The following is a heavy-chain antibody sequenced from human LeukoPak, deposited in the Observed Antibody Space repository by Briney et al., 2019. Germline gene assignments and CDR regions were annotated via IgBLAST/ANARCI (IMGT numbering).Heavy chain of an antibody. CDR3: AARGGTSDY. CDR2: IYYSGST. J-gene: IGHJ4*02. Sequence: PSETLSLTCTVSGGSISSSSYYWGWIRQPPGTGLEWIGSIYYSGSTYHNPSLKSRVNISVDTSKHQFSLKLSSVTAADTAVYYCAARGGTSDYWGQGTLVTVSS. V-gene: IGHV4-39*01. CDR1: GGSISSSSYY. D-gene: IGHD3-16*01.